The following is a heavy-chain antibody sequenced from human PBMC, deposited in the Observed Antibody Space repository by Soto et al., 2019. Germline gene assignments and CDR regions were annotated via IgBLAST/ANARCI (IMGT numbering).Heavy chain of an antibody. CDR1: GYTFTSYY. V-gene: IGHV1-46*01. CDR2: INPSGGST. Sequence: GSSVTVSCKASGYTFTSYYMHWVRQAPGQGLGWMGIINPSGGSTSYAQKFQGRVTMTRDTSTSTVYMELSSLRSEDTAVYYCARGTFQYYYDRSGRGYYFDYWGQGTLGTVSS. J-gene: IGHJ4*02. CDR3: ARGTFQYYYDRSGRGYYFDY. D-gene: IGHD3-22*01.